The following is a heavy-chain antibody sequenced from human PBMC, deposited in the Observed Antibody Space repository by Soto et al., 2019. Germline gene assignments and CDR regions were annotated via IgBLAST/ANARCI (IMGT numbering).Heavy chain of an antibody. CDR2: ISYDGSNK. J-gene: IGHJ6*02. CDR1: GFTFSSYA. V-gene: IGHV3-30-3*01. Sequence: QVQLVESGGGVVQPGRSLRLSCAASGFTFSSYAMHWVRQAPGKGLEWVAVISYDGSNKYYADSVKGRFTISRDNSKNTLYLPMNSLRAEDTAVYYCARDTAMGIAVAGRPIYYYYGMDVWGQGTTVTVSS. CDR3: ARDTAMGIAVAGRPIYYYYGMDV. D-gene: IGHD6-19*01.